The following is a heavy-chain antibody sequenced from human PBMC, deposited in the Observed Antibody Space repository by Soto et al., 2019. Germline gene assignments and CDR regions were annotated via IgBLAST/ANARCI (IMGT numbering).Heavy chain of an antibody. D-gene: IGHD6-19*01. Sequence: GASVKVSCKASGYSFTTYGISWVRQAPGQGLEWMGWISTYNGDTNYAQKLQGRVTMTTDTSTSTAYMELRSLRSDDTAVYYCARGHGSGRTYYFDYWGQGTLLTVSS. J-gene: IGHJ4*02. CDR2: ISTYNGDT. CDR3: ARGHGSGRTYYFDY. CDR1: GYSFTTYG. V-gene: IGHV1-18*01.